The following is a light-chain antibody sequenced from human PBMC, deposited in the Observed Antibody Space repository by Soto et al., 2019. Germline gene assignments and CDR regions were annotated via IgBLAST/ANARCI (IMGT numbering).Light chain of an antibody. CDR1: QDISKN. V-gene: IGKV1-33*01. CDR2: DAS. J-gene: IGKJ5*01. CDR3: QQFDNLPFI. Sequence: DIKMTQSPSSLSASVGDRVTITCQASQDISKNLNWYQQKPGKAPNLLIYDASDLERGVPSRFSGSGSGTYFTLTISSLQPEDVATYFCQQFDNLPFIFGQGTRLEIK.